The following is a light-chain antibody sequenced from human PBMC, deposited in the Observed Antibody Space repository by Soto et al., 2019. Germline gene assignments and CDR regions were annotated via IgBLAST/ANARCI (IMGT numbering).Light chain of an antibody. CDR1: QDISNY. V-gene: IGKV1-33*01. CDR2: YAS. Sequence: DIPMTQSPSSLSASVGDRVTITCQSSQDISNYLNWYQQKPGKAPKLLIYYASNLETGVPSRFSGSGYGTDFTFTISSLQPEDIATYYCQNYDKLPYTFGQGTKLEIK. J-gene: IGKJ2*01. CDR3: QNYDKLPYT.